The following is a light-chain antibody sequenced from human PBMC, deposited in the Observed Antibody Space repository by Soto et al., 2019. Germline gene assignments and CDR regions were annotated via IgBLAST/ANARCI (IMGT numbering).Light chain of an antibody. CDR1: QSLNTY. J-gene: IGKJ5*01. Sequence: IVLTQSPATLSLSPGERATLSCRASQSLNTYLAWYQQKPGQAPRLLIYDASNRATGIPARFSGSGSGTDFALTISSLESEDLAVYYCQQRSSWPTFGQGTRLDIK. CDR3: QQRSSWPT. V-gene: IGKV3-11*01. CDR2: DAS.